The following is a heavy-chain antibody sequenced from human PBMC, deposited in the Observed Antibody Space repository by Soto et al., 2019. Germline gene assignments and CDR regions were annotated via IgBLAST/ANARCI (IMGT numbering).Heavy chain of an antibody. J-gene: IGHJ2*01. Sequence: SCTASGIAFSGCGMFWVRQTPSKGLEWVAAISSAGSEKYYADSVKGRFTISRDNSKNTLYVQMNSLRTEDTAVYYCAKNIVRGHWYFDLWGRGTLVTVSS. D-gene: IGHD3-10*01. CDR2: ISSAGSEK. V-gene: IGHV3-30*18. CDR3: AKNIVRGHWYFDL. CDR1: GIAFSGCG.